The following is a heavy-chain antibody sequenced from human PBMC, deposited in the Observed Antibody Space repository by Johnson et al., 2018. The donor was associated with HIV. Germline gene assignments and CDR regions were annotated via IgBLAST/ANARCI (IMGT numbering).Heavy chain of an antibody. Sequence: QVQLVESGGGVVQPGRSLRLSCAASGFTFSSYGMHWVRQAPGKGLEWVAVISYDGSNNYYADSVKGRFTISRDNSKNTLYLQMNSLRAEDTAVYYCAKTYSGSNRDAFDIWGQGTMVTVSS. CDR3: AKTYSGSNRDAFDI. V-gene: IGHV3-30*18. CDR2: ISYDGSNN. J-gene: IGHJ3*02. CDR1: GFTFSSYG. D-gene: IGHD1-26*01.